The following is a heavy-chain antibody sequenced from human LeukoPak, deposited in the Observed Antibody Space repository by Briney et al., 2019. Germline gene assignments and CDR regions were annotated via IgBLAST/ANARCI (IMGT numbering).Heavy chain of an antibody. D-gene: IGHD6-19*01. V-gene: IGHV3-30*02. CDR2: IWYDGSNK. J-gene: IGHJ4*02. CDR3: AKDFKAGYSSGWYDY. Sequence: GGSLRLSCAASGFTFSSYGMHWVRQAPGKGLEWVAVIWYDGSNKYYADSVKGRFTISRDNSKNTLYLQMNSLRAEDTAVYYCAKDFKAGYSSGWYDYWGQGTLVTVSS. CDR1: GFTFSSYG.